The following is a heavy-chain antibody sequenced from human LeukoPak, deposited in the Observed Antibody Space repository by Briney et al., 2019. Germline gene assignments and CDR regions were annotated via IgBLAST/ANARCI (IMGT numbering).Heavy chain of an antibody. J-gene: IGHJ4*02. V-gene: IGHV3-30*01. CDR1: GFTFSSYA. CDR2: ISYHGDIT. D-gene: IGHD3-10*01. Sequence: GGSLRLSCAASGFTFSSYAMHWVRQAPGKGLEWVALISYHGDITYYADSVKGRFTLSRDNSKTTLFLQLNSLRAEDTAVYYCARDSTYYYDSGSSGPHYFDFWGQGTLVTVSS. CDR3: ARDSTYYYDSGSSGPHYFDF.